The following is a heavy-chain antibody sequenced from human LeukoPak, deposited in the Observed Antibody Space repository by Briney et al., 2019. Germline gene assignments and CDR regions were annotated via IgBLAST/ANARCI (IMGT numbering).Heavy chain of an antibody. D-gene: IGHD3-22*01. CDR2: IYSSGST. CDR3: ARGRIFYDSTGYFI. CDR1: GGSISSYY. V-gene: IGHV4-4*07. Sequence: SETLSLTCTVSGGSISSYYWTWIRQPAGKGLEWIGHIYSSGSTSYNPSLKSRVTMSVDTSMNQFSLKLSSVTAADTAVYHCARGRIFYDSTGYFIWGQGTMVTVSS. J-gene: IGHJ3*02.